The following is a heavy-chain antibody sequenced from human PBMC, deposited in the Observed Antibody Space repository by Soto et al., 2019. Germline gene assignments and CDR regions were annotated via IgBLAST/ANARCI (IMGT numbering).Heavy chain of an antibody. CDR1: GFRFSNYA. CDR3: AKGEADYYYYMDV. CDR2: ISGRGSSP. J-gene: IGHJ6*03. Sequence: EVQLLESGGTLEQPGGSLRLSCTASGFRFSNYAMSWVRQAPGKGLEWVSGISGRGSSPYYADSVKGRFTISRDNSKNTLYLQMNSLRAEDTAVYYSAKGEADYYYYMDVWGKGTTVTVSS. D-gene: IGHD6-13*01. V-gene: IGHV3-23*01.